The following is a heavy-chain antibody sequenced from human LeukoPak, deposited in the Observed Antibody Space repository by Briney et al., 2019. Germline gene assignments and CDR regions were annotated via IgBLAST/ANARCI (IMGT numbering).Heavy chain of an antibody. CDR2: IYSDGST. CDR1: GVTLSSYA. Sequence: PGGSLRLSCAASGVTLSSYAMSWVHQAPGKGLEWVSVIYSDGSTSHADSVKGRFTISRDNSKNTLYLQMNSLRADDTAVYYCAKDLNWGRELFDYWGQGTLVTVSS. CDR3: AKDLNWGRELFDY. V-gene: IGHV3-23*03. J-gene: IGHJ4*02. D-gene: IGHD7-27*01.